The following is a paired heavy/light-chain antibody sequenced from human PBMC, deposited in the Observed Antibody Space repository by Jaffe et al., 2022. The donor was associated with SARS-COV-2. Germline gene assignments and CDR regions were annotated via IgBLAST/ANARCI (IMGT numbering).Light chain of an antibody. V-gene: IGKV3-20*01. J-gene: IGKJ2*01. Sequence: EIVLTQSPGTLSLSPGERATLSCRASQSVSSSYLAWYQQKPGQAPRLLIYGASSRATGIPDRFSGSGSGTDFTLTISRLEPEDFAVYYCQQYGRSPLYTFGQGTKLEIK. CDR1: QSVSSSY. CDR3: QQYGRSPLYT. CDR2: GAS.
Heavy chain of an antibody. CDR2: MYYSGST. CDR3: ARHQGGTTMVRGVIGPNFDY. Sequence: QLQRQESGPGLVKPSETLSLTCTVSGGSISSSNYYWGWVRQPPGKGLEWIGSMYYSGSTYYNPSLKSRVTISVDTSKNQFSLRLSSVTAADTAVYYCARHQGGTTMVRGVIGPNFDYWGQGTLVTVSS. CDR1: GGSISSSNYY. J-gene: IGHJ4*02. V-gene: IGHV4-39*01. D-gene: IGHD3-10*01.